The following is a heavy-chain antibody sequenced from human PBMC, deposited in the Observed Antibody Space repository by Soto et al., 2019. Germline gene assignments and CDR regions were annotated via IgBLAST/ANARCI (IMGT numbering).Heavy chain of an antibody. CDR3: ARRYCRGGNCYSDY. V-gene: IGHV5-51*01. J-gene: IGHJ4*02. CDR1: GYTFTDFW. Sequence: PGESLKISCQTSGYTFTDFWVAWVRQVTGKGLEWVGMTHPRDSDTRYSPSFQGQVTLSADKSTGTAYLQWRSLKASDTALYYCARRYCRGGNCYSDYWGQGTLVTVSS. D-gene: IGHD2-15*01. CDR2: THPRDSDT.